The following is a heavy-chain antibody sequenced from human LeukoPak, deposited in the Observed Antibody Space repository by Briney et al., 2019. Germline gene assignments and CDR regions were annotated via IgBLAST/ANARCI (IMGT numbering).Heavy chain of an antibody. J-gene: IGHJ4*02. CDR3: ARGEFGELLIY. CDR2: MNPNSGNT. CDR1: GYTFTSYD. D-gene: IGHD3-10*01. Sequence: GASVKVSCKASGYTFTSYDINWVRQATGQGLEWMGWMNPNSGNTGYAQKLQGRVTMTTDTSTSTAYMELRSLRSDDTAVYYCARGEFGELLIYWGQGTLVTVSS. V-gene: IGHV1-8*01.